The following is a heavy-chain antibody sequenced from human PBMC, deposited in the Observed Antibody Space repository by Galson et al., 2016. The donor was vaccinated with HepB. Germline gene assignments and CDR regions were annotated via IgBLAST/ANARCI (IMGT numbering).Heavy chain of an antibody. Sequence: SETLSLTCAVSGGSVNTSNWWSWLRQSPEKGLEWIAEMYHSGSANYNGALESRVTISVDKSTNEVSLKLRSVTAADTAVYYCARHPYVWGRRNWVGFDIWGQGTGVTAPS. CDR3: ARHPYVWGRRNWVGFDI. V-gene: IGHV4-4*02. D-gene: IGHD3-16*01. J-gene: IGHJ3*02. CDR1: GGSVNTSNW. CDR2: MYHSGSA.